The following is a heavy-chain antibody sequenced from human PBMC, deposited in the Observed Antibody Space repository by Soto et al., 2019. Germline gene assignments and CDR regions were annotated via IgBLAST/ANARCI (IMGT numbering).Heavy chain of an antibody. CDR2: ISGSGGST. D-gene: IGHD3-22*01. J-gene: IGHJ6*02. V-gene: IGHV3-23*01. CDR1: GFTFSSYA. CDR3: AKARDSSGYYTDYYYYYGMDV. Sequence: GSLRLSCAASGFTFSSYAMSWVRQAPGKGLEWVSAISGSGGSTYYADSVKGRFTISRDNSKNTLYLQMNSLRAEDTAVYYCAKARDSSGYYTDYYYYYGMDVWGQGTTVTAP.